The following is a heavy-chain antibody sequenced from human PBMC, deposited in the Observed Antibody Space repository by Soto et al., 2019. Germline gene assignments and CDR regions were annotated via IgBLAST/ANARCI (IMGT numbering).Heavy chain of an antibody. CDR1: GASISSGY. V-gene: IGHV4-30-4*02. CDR2: IYSDERT. J-gene: IGHJ4*02. Sequence: SDTLSSICNYSGASISSGYCSWIRKSPGKGQEMMWYIYSDERTFYNPSIRSRITISVDTSKNHFSLILCSVTAADSFVYHCARSGVDDSPSYFWFYFDYWGPGSLVTVSS. D-gene: IGHD3-9*01. CDR3: ARSGVDDSPSYFWFYFDY.